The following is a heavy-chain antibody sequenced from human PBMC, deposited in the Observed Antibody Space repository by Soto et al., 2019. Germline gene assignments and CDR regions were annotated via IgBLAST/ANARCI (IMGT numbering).Heavy chain of an antibody. CDR3: ARSSSGYYYGWYFDL. D-gene: IGHD3-22*01. CDR1: GGSISSYY. V-gene: IGHV4-59*01. CDR2: IYYSGST. Sequence: SETLSLTCTVSGGSISSYYWSWIRQPPGKGLEWIGYIYYSGSTNYNPSLKSRDTISVDTSKNQFSLKLSSVTAADTAVYYCARSSSGYYYGWYFDLWGRGTLVTVSS. J-gene: IGHJ2*01.